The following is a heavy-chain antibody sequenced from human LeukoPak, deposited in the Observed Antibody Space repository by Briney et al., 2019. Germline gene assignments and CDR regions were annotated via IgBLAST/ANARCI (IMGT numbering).Heavy chain of an antibody. V-gene: IGHV4-39*07. CDR3: ARDLTRAPGPWYFDL. CDR1: GGSISSSSYY. D-gene: IGHD6-13*01. Sequence: SETLSLTCTVSGGSISSSSYYWGWIRQPPVKGLEWIGSIYYSGSTYYNPSLKSRVTISVDTSKNQFSLKLSSVTAADTAVYYCARDLTRAPGPWYFDLWGRGTLVTVSS. CDR2: IYYSGST. J-gene: IGHJ2*01.